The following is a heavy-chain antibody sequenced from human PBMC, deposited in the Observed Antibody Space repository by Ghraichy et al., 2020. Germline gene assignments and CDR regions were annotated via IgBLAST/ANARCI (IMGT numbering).Heavy chain of an antibody. J-gene: IGHJ6*03. Sequence: SQTLSLTCTVSGGSISGSDYSWGWIRQSPGKGLEWIGSVHYSGTTYYNPSLKSRVTISVDASKNQFSLKLTSVTAADTAVFYCARHTSSYLPYMDVWGKGATVTVSS. V-gene: IGHV4-39*01. CDR1: GGSISGSDYS. CDR2: VHYSGTT. CDR3: ARHTSSYLPYMDV. D-gene: IGHD2-2*02.